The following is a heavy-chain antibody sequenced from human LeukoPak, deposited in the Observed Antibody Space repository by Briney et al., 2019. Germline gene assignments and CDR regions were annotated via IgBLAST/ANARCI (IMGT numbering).Heavy chain of an antibody. Sequence: SQTLSLTCAVSGGSISSGDYSWSWIRQPPGKGLEWIGYIYHSGSTLYNPSLKSRVTISIDRSKNQFPLRLSSVTAADTAVYYCAADYGSGSYRFDYWGQGTLVTVSS. CDR3: AADYGSGSYRFDY. V-gene: IGHV4-30-2*01. CDR1: GGSISSGDYS. J-gene: IGHJ4*02. D-gene: IGHD3-10*01. CDR2: IYHSGST.